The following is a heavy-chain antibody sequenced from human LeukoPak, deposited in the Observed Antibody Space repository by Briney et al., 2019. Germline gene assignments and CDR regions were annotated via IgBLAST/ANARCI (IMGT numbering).Heavy chain of an antibody. CDR2: ISSTGSYI. V-gene: IGHV3-21*01. CDR1: GFTFSSYS. CDR3: ARVQYSSGWYDC. Sequence: GGSLRLSCAASGFTFSSYSMNWVRQAPGKGLEWVSSISSTGSYIYFADSVKGRFTISRDNAENSLYLQMNSLRAEDTAVYYCARVQYSSGWYDCWGQGTLVTASS. J-gene: IGHJ5*01. D-gene: IGHD6-19*01.